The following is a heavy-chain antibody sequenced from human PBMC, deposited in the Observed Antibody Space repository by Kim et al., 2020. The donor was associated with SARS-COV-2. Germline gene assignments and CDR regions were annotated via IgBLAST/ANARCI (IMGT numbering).Heavy chain of an antibody. Sequence: SETLSLTCTVSGGSVSSGSYYWSWIRQPPGKGLEWIGYIYYSGSTNYNPSLKSRVTISVDTSKNQFSLKLSSVTAADTAVYYCARLNSYGLRRVSVSWYYFDYWGQGTLVTVSS. CDR3: ARLNSYGLRRVSVSWYYFDY. CDR1: GGSVSSGSYY. J-gene: IGHJ4*02. CDR2: IYYSGST. V-gene: IGHV4-61*01. D-gene: IGHD5-18*01.